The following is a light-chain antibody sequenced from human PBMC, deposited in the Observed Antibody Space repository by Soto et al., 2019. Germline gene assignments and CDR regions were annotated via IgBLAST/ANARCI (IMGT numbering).Light chain of an antibody. Sequence: QSVLTQPPSASGTPGQRVTISCSGSTSNIGSTSSIGRDYVYWYQQLPGTAPKLLIYSNNQRPSGVPDRISGSKSGTSATLAISGLRFEDEADYYCAAWDDSLSGGVFGGGTKVTVL. J-gene: IGLJ3*02. V-gene: IGLV1-47*02. CDR1: TSNIGSTSSIGRDY. CDR2: SNN. CDR3: AAWDDSLSGGV.